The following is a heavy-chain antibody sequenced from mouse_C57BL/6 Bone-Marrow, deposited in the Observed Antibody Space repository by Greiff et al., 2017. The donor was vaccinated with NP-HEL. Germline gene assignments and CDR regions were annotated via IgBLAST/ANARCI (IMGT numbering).Heavy chain of an antibody. V-gene: IGHV5-17*01. CDR1: GFTFSDYG. CDR3: ARHYYGSSPWFAY. D-gene: IGHD1-1*01. J-gene: IGHJ3*01. Sequence: EVKVVESGEGLVKPGGSLKLSCAASGFTFSDYGMHWVRQAPEKGLEWVAYISSGSSTIYYADTVKGRFTISRDNAKNTLFLQMTSLRSEDTAMYYCARHYYGSSPWFAYWGQGTLVTVSA. CDR2: ISSGSSTI.